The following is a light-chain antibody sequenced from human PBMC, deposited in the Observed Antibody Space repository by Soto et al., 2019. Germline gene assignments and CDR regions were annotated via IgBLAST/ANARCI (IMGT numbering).Light chain of an antibody. CDR1: QSVSSY. CDR2: DAS. V-gene: IGKV3-11*01. Sequence: EIVLTQSPATLSLSPGERATLSCRASQSVSSYLAWYQQRPGQVPRLLIYDASGRATGIPARFSGSGSGTDFTLTISSLEPEDFAVYYWQQRSNWPHTFGGGTKVEIK. CDR3: QQRSNWPHT. J-gene: IGKJ4*01.